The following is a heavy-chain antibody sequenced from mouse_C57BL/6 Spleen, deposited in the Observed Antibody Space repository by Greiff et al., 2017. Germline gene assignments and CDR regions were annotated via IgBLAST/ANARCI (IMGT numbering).Heavy chain of an antibody. J-gene: IGHJ3*01. CDR2: IHPNSGST. CDR3: AAQATY. CDR1: GYTFTSYW. D-gene: IGHD3-2*02. V-gene: IGHV1-64*01. Sequence: QVQLQQPGAELVKPGASVKLSCKASGYTFTSYWMHWVKQRPGHGLEWIGMIHPNSGSTNYNEKFKSKATLTVDKSSSTAYMQLSSLTSEDSAVYYCAAQATYWGQGTLVTVSA.